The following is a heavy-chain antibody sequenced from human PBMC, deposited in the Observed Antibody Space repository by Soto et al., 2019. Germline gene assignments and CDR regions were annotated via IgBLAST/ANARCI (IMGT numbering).Heavy chain of an antibody. J-gene: IGHJ5*02. D-gene: IGHD2-2*01. CDR1: GGSINSGNYY. CDR2: ISYSGSA. V-gene: IGHV4-31*03. CDR3: ARRRCTTTTCFDT. Sequence: SVTLSLTCSVSGGSINSGNYYCSWIRQHPGKGLEWIGYISYSGSAHYNPSLRSRVFISVDTSRNQFSLKLSSVTAADTAVYYCARRRCTTTTCFDTWGQGTLVTVSS.